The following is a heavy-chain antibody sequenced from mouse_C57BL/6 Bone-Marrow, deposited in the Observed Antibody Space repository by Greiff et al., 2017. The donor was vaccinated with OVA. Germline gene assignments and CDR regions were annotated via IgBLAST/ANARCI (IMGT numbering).Heavy chain of an antibody. CDR2: IYPGNSDT. CDR1: GYTFTSYW. Sequence: VQLQQSGTVLARPGASVKMSCKTSGYTFTSYWMHWVKQRPGQGLEWIGAIYPGNSDTSYNQKFKGKAKLTAVTSTSTAYMELSSLTNEDSAVYYCTTPPGTPFDYWGQGTTLTVSS. CDR3: TTPPGTPFDY. D-gene: IGHD4-1*01. V-gene: IGHV1-5*01. J-gene: IGHJ2*01.